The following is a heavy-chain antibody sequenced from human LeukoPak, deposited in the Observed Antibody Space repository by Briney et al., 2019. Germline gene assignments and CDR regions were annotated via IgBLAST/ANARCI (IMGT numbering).Heavy chain of an antibody. Sequence: GGSLRLSCTVSGFTFSSYTMSWVRQAPGKGLEWVSAISGSGGSTYYADSVKGRFTISRDNSKNTLYLQMNSLRAEDTAVYYCARDQSEKTYYDFWSGPSLYYMDVWGKGTTVTVSS. J-gene: IGHJ6*03. CDR1: GFTFSSYT. V-gene: IGHV3-23*01. D-gene: IGHD3-3*01. CDR2: ISGSGGST. CDR3: ARDQSEKTYYDFWSGPSLYYMDV.